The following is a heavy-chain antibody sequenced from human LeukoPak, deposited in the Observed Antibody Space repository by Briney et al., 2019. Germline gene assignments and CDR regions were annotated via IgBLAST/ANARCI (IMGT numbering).Heavy chain of an antibody. CDR1: GLTFRSYR. J-gene: IGHJ4*02. V-gene: IGHV3-20*04. D-gene: IGHD7-27*01. CDR3: ARGGFRRACNEQGIDY. Sequence: GGPLRLSCGASGLTFRSYRMNWLRHAPGKAREWVCGIHWNGGNTGYADSVKGRFTISRDNAKNSLYLQMNSLRAEDTALYYCARGGFRRACNEQGIDYWGQGTLVTVSS. CDR2: IHWNGGNT.